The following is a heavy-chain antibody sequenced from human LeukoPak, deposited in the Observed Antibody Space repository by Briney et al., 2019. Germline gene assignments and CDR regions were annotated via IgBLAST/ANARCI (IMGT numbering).Heavy chain of an antibody. Sequence: GGSLRLSCAASGFTFSSYEMNWVRQAPGKGLEWVSYISSSGSTIYYADSVKGRFTISRDNSKNTLYLQMNSLRAEDTAVYYCARAPVVVVAASSDYMDVWGKGTTVTVSS. CDR1: GFTFSSYE. CDR2: ISSSGSTI. CDR3: ARAPVVVVAASSDYMDV. J-gene: IGHJ6*03. V-gene: IGHV3-48*03. D-gene: IGHD2-15*01.